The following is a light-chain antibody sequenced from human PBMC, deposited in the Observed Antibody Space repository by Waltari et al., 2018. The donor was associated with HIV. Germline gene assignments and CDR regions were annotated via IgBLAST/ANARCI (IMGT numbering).Light chain of an antibody. CDR2: NNN. Sequence: QSVLTQPPSASGTPGQRVTISCSGSFSNIGSNTINWYQHLPGTAPKLLIFNNNPRPPGVPGRCPASEAWHPASLALRWVQVGDWADYFRAVLDDRLNWWAFGGGNKPT. J-gene: IGLJ3*02. CDR1: FSNIGSNT. CDR3: AVLDDRLNWWA. V-gene: IGLV1-44*01.